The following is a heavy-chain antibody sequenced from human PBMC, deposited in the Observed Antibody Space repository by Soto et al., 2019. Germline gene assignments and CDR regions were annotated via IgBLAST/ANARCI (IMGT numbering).Heavy chain of an antibody. CDR3: ARYDYNGYYFDY. CDR2: IVVGSGNT. J-gene: IGHJ4*02. D-gene: IGHD4-4*01. CDR1: GFTFTTSA. V-gene: IGHV1-58*01. Sequence: SVKVSCKASGFTFTTSAVHWVRQARGQRLEWIGCIVVGSGNTNYAQKFQDRVTITRDMSTTTVYMELSSLKSEDTAVYYCARYDYNGYYFDYWGQGTLVTVSS.